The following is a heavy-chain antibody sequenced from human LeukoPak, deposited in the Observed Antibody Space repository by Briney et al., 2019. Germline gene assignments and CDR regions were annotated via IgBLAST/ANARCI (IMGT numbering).Heavy chain of an antibody. CDR1: GGSISYSSYY. Sequence: SETLSLTCTVSGGSISYSSYYWGWIRQPPGKGLEWIGSIYYSGSTYYNPSLKSRVTISVDTSKNQFSLKLSSVTAADTAVYYCATTLKYDFWSGYSAPGGYWGQGTLVTVSS. CDR2: IYYSGST. CDR3: ATTLKYDFWSGYSAPGGY. V-gene: IGHV4-39*01. J-gene: IGHJ4*02. D-gene: IGHD3-3*01.